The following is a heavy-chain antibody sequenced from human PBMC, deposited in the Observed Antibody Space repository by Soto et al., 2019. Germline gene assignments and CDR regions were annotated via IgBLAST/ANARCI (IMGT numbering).Heavy chain of an antibody. CDR2: IYHSGST. Sequence: SETLSLTCAVSGGSISRSNWWSWVRQPPGKGLEWIGEIYHSGSTNYNPSLKSRVTISIDKSKNQFSLKLSSVTAADTAVYYCASSIAAAGTWWFDPWGQGTLVTVSS. V-gene: IGHV4-4*02. J-gene: IGHJ5*02. D-gene: IGHD6-13*01. CDR3: ASSIAAAGTWWFDP. CDR1: GGSISRSNW.